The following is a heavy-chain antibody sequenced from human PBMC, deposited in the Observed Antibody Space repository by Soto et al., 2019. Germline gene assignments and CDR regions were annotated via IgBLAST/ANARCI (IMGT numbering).Heavy chain of an antibody. Sequence: QITLKESGPTRVRPTQTLTLTCTFSGFSLSTHGVGVGWIRQPPGKALEGLALIYWDDDKRYTSSLKNRLTITKDTTRNQVVLTVTNMDPVDTATYYWAHRVALGGNWNGGSFDFWGPGALVTVSS. CDR1: GFSLSTHGVG. V-gene: IGHV2-5*02. CDR3: AHRVALGGNWNGGSFDF. CDR2: IYWDDDK. D-gene: IGHD1-1*01. J-gene: IGHJ4*02.